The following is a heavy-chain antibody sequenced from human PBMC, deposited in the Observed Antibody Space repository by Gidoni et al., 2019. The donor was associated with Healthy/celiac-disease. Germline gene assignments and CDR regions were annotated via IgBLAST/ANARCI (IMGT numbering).Heavy chain of an antibody. D-gene: IGHD6-19*01. CDR2: ISYDGSNK. V-gene: IGHV3-30*18. CDR1: GFTFSSYG. CDR3: AKGERGIIAVAGMRHFDY. Sequence: QVQLVESGGGVVQPGRSLRLPCAASGFTFSSYGMHWVRQAPGKGLEWVAVISYDGSNKYYADSVKGRFTISRDNSKNTLYLQMNSLRAEDTAVYYCAKGERGIIAVAGMRHFDYWGQGTLVTVSS. J-gene: IGHJ4*02.